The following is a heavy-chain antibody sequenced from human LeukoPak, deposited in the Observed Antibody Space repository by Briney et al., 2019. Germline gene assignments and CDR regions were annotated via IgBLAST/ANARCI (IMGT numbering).Heavy chain of an antibody. CDR1: GFTFSSYA. CDR3: AKDVGYGEGMDV. Sequence: PGGSLRLSCAASGFTFSSYAMHWVRQAPGKGLEWVTIISFDGSNKYYADSVKGRFTISRDNSKNTLYLQMNSLRAEDTAVYYCAKDVGYGEGMDVWGKGTTVTVSS. CDR2: ISFDGSNK. J-gene: IGHJ6*04. V-gene: IGHV3-30*04. D-gene: IGHD3-10*01.